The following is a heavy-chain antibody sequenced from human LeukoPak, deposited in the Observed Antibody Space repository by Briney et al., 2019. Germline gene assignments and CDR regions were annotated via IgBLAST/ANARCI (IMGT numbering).Heavy chain of an antibody. CDR1: RGSIDSTNYY. D-gene: IGHD3-10*01. V-gene: IGHV4-39*07. CDR2: IFYSGTS. Sequence: SETPSLTCSVSRGSIDSTNYYWAWIRQPPGKGLEWIGTIFYSGTSHSNPSLRSRLTMSVDTSRNQFSMNLRSLTAADTAVYYCARGPNYASGSYDNEVFDYWGQGTLVTVSS. J-gene: IGHJ4*02. CDR3: ARGPNYASGSYDNEVFDY.